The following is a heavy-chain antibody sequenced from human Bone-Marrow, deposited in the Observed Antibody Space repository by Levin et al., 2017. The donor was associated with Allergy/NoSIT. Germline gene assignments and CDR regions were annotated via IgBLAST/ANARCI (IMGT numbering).Heavy chain of an antibody. D-gene: IGHD1-26*01. CDR2: IYYSGST. Sequence: PSETLSLTCTVSGGSISSSSYYWGWIRQPPGKGLEWIGSIYYSGSTYYNPSLKSRVTISVDTSKNQFSLKLSSVTAADTAVYYCARARSGRSDYYFDYWGQGTLVTVSS. J-gene: IGHJ4*02. CDR3: ARARSGRSDYYFDY. V-gene: IGHV4-39*07. CDR1: GGSISSSSYY.